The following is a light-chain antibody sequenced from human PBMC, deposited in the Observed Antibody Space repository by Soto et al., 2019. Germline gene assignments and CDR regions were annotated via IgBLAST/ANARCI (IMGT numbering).Light chain of an antibody. CDR2: GAS. CDR3: QQDGSAPWT. Sequence: EIVLTQSPGTLSFSPGDRVTISCRASLRGSSSSLAWYQLHPGQAPRLLLYGASRRAPGIADRFSGSGSGTEFTLAISRLEPEDFAVYSCQQDGSAPWTLGQGTQVETK. V-gene: IGKV3-20*01. CDR1: LRGSSSS. J-gene: IGKJ1*01.